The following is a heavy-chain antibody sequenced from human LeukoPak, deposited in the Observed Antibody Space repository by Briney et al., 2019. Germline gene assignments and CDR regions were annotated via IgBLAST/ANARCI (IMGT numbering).Heavy chain of an antibody. D-gene: IGHD4-17*01. CDR2: IYYSGST. CDR1: GGSISSYY. V-gene: IGHV4-59*01. J-gene: IGHJ3*02. CDR3: ARGVAATVTSYDAFDI. Sequence: SETLSLTCTVSGGSISSYYWSWIRQPPGKGLEWIGYIYYSGSTNYNPSLKSRVTISVDTSKNQSSLKLSSVTAADTAVYYCARGVAATVTSYDAFDIWGQGTMVTVSS.